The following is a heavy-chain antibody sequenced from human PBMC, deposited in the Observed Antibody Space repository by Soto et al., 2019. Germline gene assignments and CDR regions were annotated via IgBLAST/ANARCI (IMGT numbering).Heavy chain of an antibody. V-gene: IGHV3-33*01. J-gene: IGHJ6*02. CDR1: GFTFSSYG. D-gene: IGHD3-10*01. CDR3: ARSPIVRGANYYYYGIDV. Sequence: GGSLRLSCAASGFTFSSYGMHWVRQAPGKGLEWVAVIWYDGSNKYYADSVKGRFTISRDNSKNTLYLQMNSLRAEDTAVYYCARSPIVRGANYYYYGIDVCGQGTTVTVYS. CDR2: IWYDGSNK.